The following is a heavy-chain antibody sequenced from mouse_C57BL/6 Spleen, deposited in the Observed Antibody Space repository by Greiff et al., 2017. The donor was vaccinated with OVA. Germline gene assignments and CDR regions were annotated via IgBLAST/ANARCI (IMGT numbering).Heavy chain of an antibody. Sequence: QVQLKESGAELAKPGASVKLSCKASGYTFTSYWMHWVKQRPGQGLEWIGYINPSSGYTKYNQKFKDKATLTADKSSSTAYMQLISLTYEDSAVYYCAIDFFGQYYFDCWGQGTTLTVAT. V-gene: IGHV1-7*01. CDR1: GYTFTSYW. D-gene: IGHD3-3*01. CDR2: INPSSGYT. CDR3: AIDFFGQYYFDC. J-gene: IGHJ2*01.